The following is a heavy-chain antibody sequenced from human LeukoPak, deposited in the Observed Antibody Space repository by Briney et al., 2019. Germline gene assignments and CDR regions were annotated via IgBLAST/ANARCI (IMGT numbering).Heavy chain of an antibody. D-gene: IGHD5-18*01. V-gene: IGHV4-38-2*02. CDR3: ARETGGYSYSLDY. CDR1: GYSFSSGYY. CDR2: IYHSGST. Sequence: SETLSLTCAVSGYSFSSGYYWGWIRQPPGKGLEWIGSIYHSGSTYYNPSLKSRVTISVDTSKNQFSLKLSSVTAADTAVYYCARETGGYSYSLDYWGQGTLVTVSS. J-gene: IGHJ4*02.